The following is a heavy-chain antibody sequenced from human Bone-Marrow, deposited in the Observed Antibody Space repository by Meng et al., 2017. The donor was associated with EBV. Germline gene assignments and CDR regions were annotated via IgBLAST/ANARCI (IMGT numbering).Heavy chain of an antibody. CDR1: GGSISSGGYH. CDR2: IDYSGST. CDR3: ATYEMGGAGKGY. Sequence: QVQLTGAGPGLVKPSQTLSLTCAVSGGSISSGGYHWSWIRQPPGKGLEWIGYIDYSGSTYHNPSLKSRVTTSVDASNNQFSLKLSSVTAADTAVYYCATYEMGGAGKGYWGQGTLVTVSS. D-gene: IGHD6-19*01. J-gene: IGHJ4*02. V-gene: IGHV4-30-4*01.